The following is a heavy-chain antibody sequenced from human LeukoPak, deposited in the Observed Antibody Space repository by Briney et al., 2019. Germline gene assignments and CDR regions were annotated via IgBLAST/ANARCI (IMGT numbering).Heavy chain of an antibody. J-gene: IGHJ4*02. D-gene: IGHD6-13*01. CDR2: ISYDGTNE. Sequence: GGSLRLSCAASGFTFSTYSAHWVRQAPGRGLEWVAVISYDGTNENYADSVKGRFTIPRDNSKNTLYLQMNSLRDEDTAIYYCARGFGTRSWSFDYWGQGTLITVSS. V-gene: IGHV3-30*04. CDR1: GFTFSTYS. CDR3: ARGFGTRSWSFDY.